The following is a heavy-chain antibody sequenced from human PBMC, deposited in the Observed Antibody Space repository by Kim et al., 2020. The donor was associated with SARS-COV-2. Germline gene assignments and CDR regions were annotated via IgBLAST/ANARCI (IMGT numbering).Heavy chain of an antibody. D-gene: IGHD6-13*01. CDR3: ASLTGYSNSWPFDY. J-gene: IGHJ4*02. V-gene: IGHV3-30*07. Sequence: ESVKGRFTIYRDESKNTLYLKIKGLRVEDTSVYYCASLTGYSNSWPFDYWGQGTLVTVSS.